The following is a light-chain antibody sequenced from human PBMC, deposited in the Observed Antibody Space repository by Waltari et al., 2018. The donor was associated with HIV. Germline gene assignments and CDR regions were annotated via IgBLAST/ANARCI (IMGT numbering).Light chain of an antibody. CDR1: SSDVGSYNL. CDR2: EVT. J-gene: IGLJ2*01. V-gene: IGLV2-23*02. Sequence: QSALTQPASVSGSPGQSITISCTGTSSDVGSYNLVSWYQQHPGKVPKLIIYEVTKRPSGLSARLSGSKSGNTASLTISGLQAEDEADYFCCSYAGSRIVVLGGGTKVTVL. CDR3: CSYAGSRIVV.